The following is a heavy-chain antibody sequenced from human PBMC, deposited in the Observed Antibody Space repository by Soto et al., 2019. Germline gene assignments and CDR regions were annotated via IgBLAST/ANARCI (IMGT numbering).Heavy chain of an antibody. CDR2: ISGSGGST. J-gene: IGHJ4*02. CDR1: GFTFSTHA. V-gene: IGHV3-23*01. D-gene: IGHD3-9*01. CDR3: AKDILKGPRYGS. Sequence: EVQLLESGGGLVQPGGSLRLSCAASGFTFSTHAMSWVRQAPGKGLEWVSAISGSGGSTYYADSVKGRFTISRDNSKNTLYLQMNSLRAEDTAVYYCAKDILKGPRYGSWGQGTLVTVSS.